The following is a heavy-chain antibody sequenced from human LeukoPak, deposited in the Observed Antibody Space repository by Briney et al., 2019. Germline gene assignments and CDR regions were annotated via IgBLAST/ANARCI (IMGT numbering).Heavy chain of an antibody. CDR3: ARRLLWFGEAGWFDP. J-gene: IGHJ5*02. V-gene: IGHV4-59*01. CDR2: IYYSGST. CDR1: GFTFRSYE. Sequence: GSLRLSCAASGFTFRSYEMNWVRQAPGKGLEWIGYIYYSGSTDYNPSLRSRVTISVDTSKNQFSLKLSSVTAADTAVYYCARRLLWFGEAGWFDPWGQGTLVTVSS. D-gene: IGHD3-10*01.